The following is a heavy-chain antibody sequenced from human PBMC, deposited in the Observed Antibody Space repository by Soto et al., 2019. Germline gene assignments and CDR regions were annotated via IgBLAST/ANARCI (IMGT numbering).Heavy chain of an antibody. CDR1: GFTFSSYG. V-gene: IGHV3-33*01. Sequence: GSLRLSCAASGFTFSSYGMHWVRQAPGKGLEWVAVIWYDGSNKYYADSVKGRFTISRDNSKNTLYLQMNSLRAEDTAVYYCARGGYNDSSGYYYSFDYWGQGTLVTVSS. CDR3: ARGGYNDSSGYYYSFDY. J-gene: IGHJ4*02. D-gene: IGHD3-22*01. CDR2: IWYDGSNK.